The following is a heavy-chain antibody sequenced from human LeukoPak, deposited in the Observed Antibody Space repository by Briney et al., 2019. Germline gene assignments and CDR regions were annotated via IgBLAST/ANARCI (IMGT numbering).Heavy chain of an antibody. CDR2: IYYSGST. J-gene: IGHJ4*02. Sequence: PSETLSLTCTVSGGSISSSSYYWGWIRQPPGKGLEWIGSIYYSGSTYYNPSLKSRVTISVDTSRNQFSLKLSSVTAADTAVYYCAASPRRYYYDSSGSIRHFDYWGQGTLVTVSS. D-gene: IGHD3-22*01. CDR1: GGSISSSSYY. V-gene: IGHV4-39*07. CDR3: AASPRRYYYDSSGSIRHFDY.